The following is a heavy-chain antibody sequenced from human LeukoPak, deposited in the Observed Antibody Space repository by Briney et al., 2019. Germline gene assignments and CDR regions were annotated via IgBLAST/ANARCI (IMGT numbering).Heavy chain of an antibody. Sequence: SETLSLTCSVSGGSVSSGSYYWSWIRQPQGKGLEWIGYIYYSGSTNYNPSLKSRVTISVDTSKNQFSLKLSSVTAADTAVYYCASLASVYYYDSSGYYYYFDYWGQGTLVTVSS. D-gene: IGHD3-22*01. CDR1: GGSVSSGSYY. CDR2: IYYSGST. CDR3: ASLASVYYYDSSGYYYYFDY. V-gene: IGHV4-61*01. J-gene: IGHJ4*02.